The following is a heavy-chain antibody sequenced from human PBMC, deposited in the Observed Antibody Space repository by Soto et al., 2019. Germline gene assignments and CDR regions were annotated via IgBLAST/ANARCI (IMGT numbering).Heavy chain of an antibody. CDR2: MNPDSGNT. V-gene: IGHV1-8*01. D-gene: IGHD3-22*01. Sequence: GASVKVSCKASGYTFTSYDINWVRQATGQGLEWMGWMNPDSGNTGYAQKFQGRVTMTRNTSISTAYMELSSLRSEDTAVYYCARHYYDSSGNINWFDPWGQGTLVTVSS. J-gene: IGHJ5*02. CDR3: ARHYYDSSGNINWFDP. CDR1: GYTFTSYD.